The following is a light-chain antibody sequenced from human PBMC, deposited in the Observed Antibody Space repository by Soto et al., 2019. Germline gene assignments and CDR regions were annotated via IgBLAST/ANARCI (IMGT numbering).Light chain of an antibody. CDR1: QTISSD. CDR3: QQYGSSGT. V-gene: IGKV3-20*01. Sequence: TLSPAPLSFSPGERTTLACRASQTISSDLAWYQHKPGQAPRLLIYDASIRATGIPDRFSGSGSGTDFTLTISRLEPEDFAVYYCQQYGSSGTFGQSTKV. CDR2: DAS. J-gene: IGKJ1*01.